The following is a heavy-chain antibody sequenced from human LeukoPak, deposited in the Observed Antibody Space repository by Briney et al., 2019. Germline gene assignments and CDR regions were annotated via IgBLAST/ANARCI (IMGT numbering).Heavy chain of an antibody. V-gene: IGHV6-1*01. D-gene: IGHD6-13*01. CDR1: GDSVSSNSAA. CDR3: ARALRCSSSWYSAPKSLFDY. CDR2: TYYRSKWYN. J-gene: IGHJ4*02. Sequence: SQTLSLTCAISGDSVSSNSAAWNWIRQSPSRGLEWLGRTYYRSKWYNDYAVSVKSRITINPDTSKNQFSLQLSSVTPEDTAVYYCARALRCSSSWYSAPKSLFDYWGQGTLVTVSS.